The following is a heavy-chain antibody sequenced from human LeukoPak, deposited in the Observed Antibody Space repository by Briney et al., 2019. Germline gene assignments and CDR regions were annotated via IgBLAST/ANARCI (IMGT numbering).Heavy chain of an antibody. D-gene: IGHD5-18*01. CDR2: IYYSGST. CDR3: ARDPFHHKRGYSYGNWFDP. CDR1: GGSISSSSYY. V-gene: IGHV4-39*07. Sequence: SETLSLTCTVSGGSISSSSYYWGWIRQPPGKGLEWIGSIYYSGSTYYNPSLKSRVTISVDTSKNQFSLKLSSVTAADTAVYYCARDPFHHKRGYSYGNWFDPWGQGTLITVSS. J-gene: IGHJ5*02.